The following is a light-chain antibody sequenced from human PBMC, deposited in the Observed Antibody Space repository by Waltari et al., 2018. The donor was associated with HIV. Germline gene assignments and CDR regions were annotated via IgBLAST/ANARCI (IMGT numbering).Light chain of an antibody. CDR1: SSDIGSYNR. V-gene: IGLV2-14*01. CDR2: DVS. J-gene: IGLJ3*02. CDR3: SSYTTSSTL. Sequence: QSALTQPASVSGSPGQSITISCTGTSSDIGSYNRVSWYQQPPGKAPKLMIYDVSNRPSGVSARFSGSKSGNTASLTISGLQAEDEAHYYCSSYTTSSTLFGGGTKLTVL.